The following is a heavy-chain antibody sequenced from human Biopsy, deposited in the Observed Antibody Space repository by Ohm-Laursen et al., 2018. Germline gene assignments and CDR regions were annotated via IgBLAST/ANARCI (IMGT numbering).Heavy chain of an antibody. D-gene: IGHD3-22*01. CDR2: MNPNSGNT. CDR3: ARDFNYDGGGSFNFDY. CDR1: GYTFTNYN. J-gene: IGHJ4*02. Sequence: ASVKVSCKASGYTFTNYNVNWVRQATGHGLEWMGWMNPNSGNTGYAQKFQGRVTMTRNTSISTAYMELSSLTSVDTAVYCCARDFNYDGGGSFNFDYWGQGTLVTVSS. V-gene: IGHV1-8*01.